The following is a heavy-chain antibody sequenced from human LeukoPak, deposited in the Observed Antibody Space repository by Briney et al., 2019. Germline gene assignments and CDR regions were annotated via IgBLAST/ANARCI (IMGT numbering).Heavy chain of an antibody. CDR2: ISAYSGKT. CDR1: GYTFSNYG. V-gene: IGHV1-18*01. Sequence: ASVKVSCKASGYTFSNYGITWVRQAPGQGLEWMGWISAYSGKTNSAQKLQGRVTFTTDTSTSTAYMELRSLRFDDTAVYYCVRLTAYSGNVLMGFEYWGQGTLVTVSS. CDR3: VRLTAYSGNVLMGFEY. J-gene: IGHJ4*02. D-gene: IGHD5-12*01.